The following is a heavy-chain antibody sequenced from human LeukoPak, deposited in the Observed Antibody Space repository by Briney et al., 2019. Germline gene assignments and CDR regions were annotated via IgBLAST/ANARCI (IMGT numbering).Heavy chain of an antibody. Sequence: GGSLRLSCAASGFTFSDHAMTWVRQAPGKGLEWVSAISGGGHSTYYADSVRGRFTISRDNSRNTLSLQMNRLSAGDTAFYYCARDAWGYYDSSGYSFGSQYYMDVWGKGTTVTVSS. D-gene: IGHD3-22*01. J-gene: IGHJ6*03. CDR3: ARDAWGYYDSSGYSFGSQYYMDV. CDR1: GFTFSDHA. CDR2: ISGGGHST. V-gene: IGHV3-23*01.